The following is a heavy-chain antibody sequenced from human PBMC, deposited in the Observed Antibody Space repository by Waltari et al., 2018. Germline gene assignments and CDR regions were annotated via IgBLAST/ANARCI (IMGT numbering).Heavy chain of an antibody. V-gene: IGHV4-34*01. CDR1: GGALSGYY. J-gene: IGHJ4*02. D-gene: IGHD5-12*01. CDR3: ARGSNSGYDY. CDR2: LNHSGST. Sequence: QVQLQQLGAGLLKPSETMSLTCAVSGGALSGYYWSWIRQPPGKGMAWIGELNHSGSTNYNPSLKSRVTISVDTSKTQFSLKLSSVTAADTAVYYCARGSNSGYDYWGQGTLVTVSS.